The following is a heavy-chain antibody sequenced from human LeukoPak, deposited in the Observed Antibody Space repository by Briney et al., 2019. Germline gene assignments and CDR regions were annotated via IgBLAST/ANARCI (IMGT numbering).Heavy chain of an antibody. J-gene: IGHJ3*02. CDR3: AGVCSSTSCYTASDAFDI. CDR2: IIPIFGTA. Sequence: SVKVSCKASGGTFSSYAISWVRQAPGQGLEWMGRIIPIFGTANYAQKFQGRVTITTDESTSTAYMELSSLRSEDTAVYYCAGVCSSTSCYTASDAFDIWGQGTMVTVSS. V-gene: IGHV1-69*05. D-gene: IGHD2-2*02. CDR1: GGTFSSYA.